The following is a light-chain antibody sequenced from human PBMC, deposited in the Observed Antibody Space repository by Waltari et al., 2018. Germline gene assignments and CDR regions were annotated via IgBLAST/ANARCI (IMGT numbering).Light chain of an antibody. CDR3: QQYNSYSPWT. V-gene: IGKV1-5*01. J-gene: IGKJ1*01. Sequence: DILLTQSPSTLAASVGHRVPTPCRASQTITRWLAWYHQKPGKAPNHLIFDASSLANGVPSRFSGSGSGTEFTLSISSLQPDDFATYYCQQYNSYSPWTFGPGTKVEIK. CDR1: QTITRW. CDR2: DAS.